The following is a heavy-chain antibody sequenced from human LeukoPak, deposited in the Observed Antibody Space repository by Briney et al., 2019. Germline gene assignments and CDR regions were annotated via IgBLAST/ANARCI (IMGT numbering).Heavy chain of an antibody. Sequence: GASVKVSCKASGYTFTGYYMHWVRQAPGQGLEWMGWINPNSGGTNYAQKFQGRVTMTRDTSISTAYMELSRLRSDDTAVYYCARIDYYGSGRRADYWGQGTLVTVSS. CDR3: ARIDYYGSGRRADY. CDR1: GYTFTGYY. J-gene: IGHJ4*02. D-gene: IGHD3-10*01. CDR2: INPNSGGT. V-gene: IGHV1-2*02.